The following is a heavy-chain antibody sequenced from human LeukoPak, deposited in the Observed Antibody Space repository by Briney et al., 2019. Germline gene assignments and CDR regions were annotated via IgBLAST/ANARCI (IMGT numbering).Heavy chain of an antibody. CDR3: ARTRTYYMDV. CDR1: GGSISSGGYY. Sequence: TLSLTCTVSGGSISSGGYYWSWIRQPPGRGLEWIGNIYHSGITYYNVSLTGRVTMSVDTSKNQFSLTLSSVTAADTAVYYCARTRTYYMDVWAKGTTVTVSS. V-gene: IGHV4-30-2*01. J-gene: IGHJ6*03. CDR2: IYHSGIT.